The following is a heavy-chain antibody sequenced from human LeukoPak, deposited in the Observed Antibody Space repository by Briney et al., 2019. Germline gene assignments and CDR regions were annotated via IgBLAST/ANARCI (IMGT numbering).Heavy chain of an antibody. CDR1: GFTFSSYS. V-gene: IGHV3-21*01. CDR3: AMGPLRFLEWKDAFDI. Sequence: PGGSLRLSCAASGFTFSSYSMTRVRQAPGKGLEWVSSISSSSSYIYYADSVKGRFTISRDNAKNSLYLQMNSLRAEDTAVYYCAMGPLRFLEWKDAFDIWGQGTMVTVSS. CDR2: ISSSSSYI. D-gene: IGHD3-3*01. J-gene: IGHJ3*02.